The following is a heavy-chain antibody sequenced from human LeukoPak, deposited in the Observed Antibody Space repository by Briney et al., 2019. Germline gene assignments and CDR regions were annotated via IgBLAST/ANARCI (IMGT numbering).Heavy chain of an antibody. Sequence: PSETLSLTCTVSGASISSYYWSWIRQPPGKGLEWIGYIYYSGSTNYNPSLKSRVTISVDTSKNQFSLKLSSVTAADTAVYYCARDPSLFGEADIWGQGTMVTVSS. CDR3: ARDPSLFGEADI. J-gene: IGHJ3*02. D-gene: IGHD3-10*02. CDR1: GASISSYY. CDR2: IYYSGST. V-gene: IGHV4-59*01.